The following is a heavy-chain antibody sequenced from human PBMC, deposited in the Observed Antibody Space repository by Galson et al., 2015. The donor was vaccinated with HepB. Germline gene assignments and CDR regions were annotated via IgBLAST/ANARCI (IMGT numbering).Heavy chain of an antibody. J-gene: IGHJ3*02. CDR2: TYYRSKWYY. Sequence: CAISGDSVSSNSVVWNWIRQSPSRGLEWLGRTYYRSKWYYDYAVSVKSRITFNPDTSKNQFSLQLNSVTPEDTAVYYCARRPAFGSFSAFDIWGQGTMVTVSS. D-gene: IGHD1-26*01. V-gene: IGHV6-1*01. CDR3: ARRPAFGSFSAFDI. CDR1: GDSVSSNSVV.